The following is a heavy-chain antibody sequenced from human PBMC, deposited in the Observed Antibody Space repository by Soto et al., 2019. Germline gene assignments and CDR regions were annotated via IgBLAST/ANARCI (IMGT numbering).Heavy chain of an antibody. V-gene: IGHV1-2*02. Sequence: GSVKVSFKASGYLFTGYQINLVRQAPGQQLEWVGWINPNTGATNYAQKFQGRVTMTRDTSITTAYMELNRLTSDDTAVYYCARGATIVSPGNWGQGTMVTGSS. CDR3: ARGATIVSPGN. J-gene: IGHJ4*02. CDR2: INPNTGAT. CDR1: GYLFTGYQ. D-gene: IGHD2-21*01.